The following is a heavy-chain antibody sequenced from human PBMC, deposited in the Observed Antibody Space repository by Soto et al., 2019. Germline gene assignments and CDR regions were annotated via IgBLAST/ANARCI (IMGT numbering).Heavy chain of an antibody. D-gene: IGHD3-9*01. CDR1: GFTFSSYG. Sequence: GGSLRLSCAASGFTFSSYGMHWVRQAPGKGLEWVAVMWYDGSNKYYADSVKGRFTISRDNSKNTLYLQMNSLRAEDTAVYYCARGTYDTLYGSFDPWGQGTLVTVSS. CDR3: ARGTYDTLYGSFDP. CDR2: MWYDGSNK. J-gene: IGHJ5*02. V-gene: IGHV3-33*01.